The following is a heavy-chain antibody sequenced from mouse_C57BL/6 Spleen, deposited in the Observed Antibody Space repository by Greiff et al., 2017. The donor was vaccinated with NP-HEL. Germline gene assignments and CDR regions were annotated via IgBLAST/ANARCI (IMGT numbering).Heavy chain of an antibody. V-gene: IGHV1-76*01. D-gene: IGHD1-1*01. Sequence: QVQLKESGAELVRPGASVKLSCKASGYTFTDYYINWVKQRPGQGLEWIARIYPGSGNTYYNEKFKGKATLTAEKSSSTAYMQLSSLTSEDSAVYFCARGDYYGSYYYAMDYWGQGTSVTVSS. CDR3: ARGDYYGSYYYAMDY. J-gene: IGHJ4*01. CDR1: GYTFTDYY. CDR2: IYPGSGNT.